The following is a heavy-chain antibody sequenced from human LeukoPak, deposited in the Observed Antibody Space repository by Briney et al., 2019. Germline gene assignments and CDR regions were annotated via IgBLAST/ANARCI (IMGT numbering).Heavy chain of an antibody. J-gene: IGHJ4*02. Sequence: PSETLSLTCTVSGGSISTFYWSWIRQPPGKGLEWIAYISHSGSTSYNPFLKSRVVMSVDTSKNQFSLKLSSVTAADTAVYYCARARQARGSYLIDYWGQGTLVTVSS. V-gene: IGHV4-59*01. D-gene: IGHD1-26*01. CDR1: GGSISTFY. CDR3: ARARQARGSYLIDY. CDR2: ISHSGST.